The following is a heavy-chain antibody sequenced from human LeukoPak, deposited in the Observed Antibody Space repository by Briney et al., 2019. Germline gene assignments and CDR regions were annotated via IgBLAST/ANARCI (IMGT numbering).Heavy chain of an antibody. V-gene: IGHV1-69*05. Sequence: SVKVSCKXSGGTFSSYAISWVRQAPGQGLEWMGRIIPIFGTANYAQKFQGRVTITTDESTSTAYMELSSLRSEDTAVYYCAIVREDLYDYVWSHWGPGTLVTVSS. CDR3: AIVREDLYDYVWSH. CDR2: IIPIFGTA. J-gene: IGHJ4*02. CDR1: GGTFSSYA. D-gene: IGHD3-16*01.